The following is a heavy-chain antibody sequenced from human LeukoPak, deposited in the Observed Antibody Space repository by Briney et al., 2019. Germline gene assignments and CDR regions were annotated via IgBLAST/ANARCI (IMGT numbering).Heavy chain of an antibody. Sequence: ASVKVSCKASGYTFTSYGITWVRQAPGQGLEWMAWINTYNGKTNYAQKVQDRVTLATDTSTRTADMELRTLTSDDTAVYYCVRGKVTTPPYYYGLDVWGQGTTVIVSS. CDR1: GYTFTSYG. V-gene: IGHV1-18*01. J-gene: IGHJ6*02. D-gene: IGHD2-21*02. CDR2: INTYNGKT. CDR3: VRGKVTTPPYYYGLDV.